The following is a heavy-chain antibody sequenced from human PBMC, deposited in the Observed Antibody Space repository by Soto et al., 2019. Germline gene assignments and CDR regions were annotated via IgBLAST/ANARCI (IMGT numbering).Heavy chain of an antibody. D-gene: IGHD2-2*01. Sequence: EVQLLESGGGLEQPGGSLRLSCVGSGHTFHTYAMTWVRQAPGKGLEWVSGISGSGGSTYYADSVRGRFTISRDDSKNTLYLQMNSVRAEDTAVYYCAKVSRFIGVVPAALNWGQGTLVTVSS. CDR3: AKVSRFIGVVPAALN. CDR1: GHTFHTYA. J-gene: IGHJ4*02. V-gene: IGHV3-23*01. CDR2: ISGSGGST.